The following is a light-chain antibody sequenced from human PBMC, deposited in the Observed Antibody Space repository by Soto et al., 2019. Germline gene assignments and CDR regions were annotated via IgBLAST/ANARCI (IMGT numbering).Light chain of an antibody. CDR3: QQRSNWPGLT. V-gene: IGKV3-11*01. CDR1: QSVSSY. CDR2: DAS. J-gene: IGKJ4*01. Sequence: IVFPQSPGTLSLSPGERATLSCRASQSVSSYLAWYQQKPGQAPRLLIYDASNRATGIPARFSGSGSGTDFTLTISSLEPEDFAVYYCQQRSNWPGLTFGGGTKVDIK.